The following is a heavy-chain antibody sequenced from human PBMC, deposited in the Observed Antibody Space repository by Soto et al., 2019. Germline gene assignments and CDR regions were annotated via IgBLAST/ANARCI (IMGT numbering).Heavy chain of an antibody. V-gene: IGHV3-21*06. Sequence: PXEALSLSCEDSGFTFSSHSMNWVRQAPGKGLEWVSSISSVDNYIYYADSVKGRFTISRDNAKNSLFLQMDSLRAEDTAVYYCARSRYCSSTSCFNFTNHYYYFGMDVWGQGTTVTVSS. J-gene: IGHJ6*02. CDR2: ISSVDNYI. D-gene: IGHD2-2*01. CDR1: GFTFSSHS. CDR3: ARSRYCSSTSCFNFTNHYYYFGMDV.